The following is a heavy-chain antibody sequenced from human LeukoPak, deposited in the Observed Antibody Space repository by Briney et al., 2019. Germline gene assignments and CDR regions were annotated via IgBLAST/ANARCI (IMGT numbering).Heavy chain of an antibody. J-gene: IGHJ4*02. Sequence: SETLSLTCTVSGGSISNYYWSWIRQPPGKGLEWIGFIYYSGSTNYNPSLKSRVTISVDTSKNQFSLKLNSVTAADTAVYYCARHLRMGAYHFDYWGQGTLVTVSS. D-gene: IGHD1-26*01. CDR3: ARHLRMGAYHFDY. CDR2: IYYSGST. V-gene: IGHV4-59*08. CDR1: GGSISNYY.